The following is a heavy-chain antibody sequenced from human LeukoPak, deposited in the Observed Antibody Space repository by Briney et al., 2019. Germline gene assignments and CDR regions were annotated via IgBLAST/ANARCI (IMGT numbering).Heavy chain of an antibody. CDR1: GFFFSSYG. Sequence: PGRSLRLSCAASGFFFSSYGMHWVRQAPGKGLECVALIWYDGTNKYYTDSAKGRFTISRDNSNNTLYLEMSSLRAEDTAVYYCARAHYNWNEPPFDHWGQGVLVTVSS. CDR2: IWYDGTNK. V-gene: IGHV3-33*01. J-gene: IGHJ4*02. D-gene: IGHD1-20*01. CDR3: ARAHYNWNEPPFDH.